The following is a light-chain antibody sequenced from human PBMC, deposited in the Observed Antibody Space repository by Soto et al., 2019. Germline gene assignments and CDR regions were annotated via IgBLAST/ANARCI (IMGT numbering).Light chain of an antibody. CDR1: QSISSW. Sequence: DIQMTQSPSTLSASVGDRVTITCRASQSISSWLAWYQQKPGKALKLLIYKASTLESGVPSRFSGSGSGTEFTLTISSLQPDDFATYYCQQYNSDSQTFGQGTKVEIK. V-gene: IGKV1-5*03. CDR2: KAS. J-gene: IGKJ1*01. CDR3: QQYNSDSQT.